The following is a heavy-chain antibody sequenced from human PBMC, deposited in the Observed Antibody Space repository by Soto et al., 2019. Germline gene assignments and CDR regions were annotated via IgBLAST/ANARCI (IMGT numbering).Heavy chain of an antibody. D-gene: IGHD4-17*01. CDR3: ASIPPIFMTTAYYFDY. J-gene: IGHJ4*02. V-gene: IGHV4-39*01. Sequence: SETLSLTCTVSGGSISSSSYYWGWIRQPPGKGLEWIGSIYYSGSTYYNPSLKSRVTISVDTSKNQFSLKLSSVTAADTAVYYCASIPPIFMTTAYYFDYWGQGTLVTVSS. CDR2: IYYSGST. CDR1: GGSISSSSYY.